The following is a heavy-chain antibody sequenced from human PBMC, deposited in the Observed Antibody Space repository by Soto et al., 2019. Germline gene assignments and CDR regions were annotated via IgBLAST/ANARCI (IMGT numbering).Heavy chain of an antibody. D-gene: IGHD3-9*01. CDR3: ASGWCAPPTGYYAILTAHDFDY. Sequence: GGSLRLSCAASGFTFSSYAMHWVRQAPGKGLEWVAVVSYDGSIKHYADSVKGRFTISRDNSKTTLFLQMNSLRPEDTAVYYCASGWCAPPTGYYAILTAHDFDYWGQGTLVTVSS. CDR2: VSYDGSIK. CDR1: GFTFSSYA. J-gene: IGHJ4*02. V-gene: IGHV3-30-3*01.